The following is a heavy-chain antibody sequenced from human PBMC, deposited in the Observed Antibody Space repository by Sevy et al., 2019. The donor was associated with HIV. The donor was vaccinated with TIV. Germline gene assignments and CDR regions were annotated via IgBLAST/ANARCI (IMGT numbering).Heavy chain of an antibody. CDR1: GFTFSSYS. V-gene: IGHV3-21*01. Sequence: GGSLILSCAASGFTFSSYSMNWVRQAPGKGLEWVSSISSRSSYIYYADSVKGRFTISRDNAKNSLYLQTNSLRAEDTAVYYCASSEEGYSYGFSHFDYWGQGTLVTVSS. J-gene: IGHJ4*02. CDR3: ASSEEGYSYGFSHFDY. D-gene: IGHD5-18*01. CDR2: ISSRSSYI.